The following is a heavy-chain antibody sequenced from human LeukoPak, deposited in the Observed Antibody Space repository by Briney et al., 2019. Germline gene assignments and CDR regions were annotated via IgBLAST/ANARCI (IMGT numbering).Heavy chain of an antibody. CDR1: GGSISGYY. V-gene: IGHV4-59*01. J-gene: IGHJ6*03. CDR3: ARTYYTAHMDV. D-gene: IGHD3-3*01. Sequence: SETLTLTCSVSGGSISGYYWSWIRQPPGKGLEWIGYISYSGSTNYNPSLKSRVTISVDTSKNQFSLNLSSVTAADTAVYYCARTYYTAHMDVWGKGTTVTVSS. CDR2: ISYSGST.